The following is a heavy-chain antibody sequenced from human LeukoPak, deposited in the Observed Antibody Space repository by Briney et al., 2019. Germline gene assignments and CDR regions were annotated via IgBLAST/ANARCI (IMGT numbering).Heavy chain of an antibody. Sequence: SETLSLTCTVSGGSISGSSYYWGWIRQPPGKGLEWIGSIYYSGSTYYNPSLKSRVTISVDTSKNQFSLKLSSVTAADTAVYYCARRFRYSSGWYGDHIDYWGQGTLVTVSS. J-gene: IGHJ4*02. V-gene: IGHV4-39*01. CDR2: IYYSGST. CDR1: GGSISGSSYY. D-gene: IGHD6-19*01. CDR3: ARRFRYSSGWYGDHIDY.